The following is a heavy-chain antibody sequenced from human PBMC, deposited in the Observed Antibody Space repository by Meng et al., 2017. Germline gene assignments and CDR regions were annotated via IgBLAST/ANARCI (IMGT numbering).Heavy chain of an antibody. D-gene: IGHD3-10*01. J-gene: IGHJ4*02. V-gene: IGHV3-21*01. Sequence: GESLKISCAASGFTFSSHSMNWVRQAPGKGLEWVSSISSSSSYIYYADSVKGRFTISRDNAKNSLYLQMNSLRAADTAVYYCARDGRGGDYWGQGTLVTVSS. CDR3: ARDGRGGDY. CDR2: ISSSSSYI. CDR1: GFTFSSHS.